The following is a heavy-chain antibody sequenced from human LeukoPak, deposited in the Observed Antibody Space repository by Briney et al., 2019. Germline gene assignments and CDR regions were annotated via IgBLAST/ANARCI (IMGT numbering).Heavy chain of an antibody. CDR2: INHSGST. J-gene: IGHJ4*02. D-gene: IGHD5-18*01. CDR1: GGSFSGYY. V-gene: IGHV4-34*01. CDR3: ARETIQLWTYYFDY. Sequence: SETLSLTCAVYGGSFSGYYWSWIRQPPGKGLEWIGEINHSGSTNYNPSLKSRVTISVDTSKNQFSLKLSSVTAADTAVYYCARETIQLWTYYFDYWGQGTLVTVSS.